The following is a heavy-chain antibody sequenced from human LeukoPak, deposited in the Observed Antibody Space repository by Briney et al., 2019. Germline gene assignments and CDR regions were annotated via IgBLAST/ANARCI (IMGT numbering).Heavy chain of an antibody. CDR2: IYTSGST. Sequence: SETLSLTCTVSGDSISSYYWSWIRQPAGKGLEWIGRIYTSGSTNYNPSLKSRVTISVDTSKNQFSLKLSSATAADTAVYYCARLGYSSSWYWFDPWGQGTLVTVSS. V-gene: IGHV4-4*07. J-gene: IGHJ5*02. CDR1: GDSISSYY. CDR3: ARLGYSSSWYWFDP. D-gene: IGHD6-13*01.